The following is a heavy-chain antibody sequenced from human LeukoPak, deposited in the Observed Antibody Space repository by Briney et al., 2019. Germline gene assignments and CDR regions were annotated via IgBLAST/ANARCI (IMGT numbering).Heavy chain of an antibody. CDR3: ARANRYCSSTSCENYYYYMDV. D-gene: IGHD2-2*01. CDR1: GYTFTSYD. CDR2: MNPNSGNT. Sequence: ASVKVSCKASGYTFTSYDINWVRQATGQGLEWMGWMNPNSGNTGYAQKFQGRVTMTRNTSISTAYMEPSSLRSEDTAVYYCARANRYCSSTSCENYYYYMDVWGKGTTVTVSS. V-gene: IGHV1-8*01. J-gene: IGHJ6*03.